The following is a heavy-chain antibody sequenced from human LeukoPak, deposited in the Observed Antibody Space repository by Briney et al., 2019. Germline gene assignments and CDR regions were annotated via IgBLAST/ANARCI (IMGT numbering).Heavy chain of an antibody. J-gene: IGHJ3*01. CDR1: GFTSSSHW. V-gene: IGHV3-7*01. Sequence: GGSLRLSCIASGFTSSSHWMNWVRQAPGKGLEGVANIMQDGSEKYYVDSVKGRFIISRDNAKNSLYLQMNSLRAEDTAVYYCARESTKYGAYVSGFDFWGQGTMVTVSS. CDR2: IMQDGSEK. CDR3: ARESTKYGAYVSGFDF. D-gene: IGHD4-17*01.